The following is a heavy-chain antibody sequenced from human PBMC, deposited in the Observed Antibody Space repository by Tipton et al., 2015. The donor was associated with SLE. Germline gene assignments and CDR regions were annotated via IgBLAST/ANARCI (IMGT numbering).Heavy chain of an antibody. CDR3: ARLISAYDCSFDY. Sequence: TLSLTCTVSGGSISSGSYYWSWIRQPAGKGLEWIGRIYTSGSTNYNPSLKSRVTISVDTSKNQFSLKLSSVTAADTALYYCARLISAYDCSFDYWGQGTLVTVSS. J-gene: IGHJ4*02. D-gene: IGHD5-12*01. CDR1: GGSISSGSYY. V-gene: IGHV4-61*02. CDR2: IYTSGST.